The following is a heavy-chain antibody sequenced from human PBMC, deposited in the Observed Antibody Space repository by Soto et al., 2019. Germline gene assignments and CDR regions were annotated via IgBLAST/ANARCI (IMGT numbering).Heavy chain of an antibody. Sequence: EVQLVESGGGLVKPGGSLRLSCAASGFTFSSYNMNRVRQAPGKGLEWVSYISSSSSYRDYADSVKGRFTISRDNAKNSRDLEVNGLRAEDTAVYSCARRQEEYDLVTGSDMRYFDLWGRGTLVTVSS. J-gene: IGHJ2*01. CDR1: GFTFSSYN. CDR2: ISSSSSYR. V-gene: IGHV3-21*06. D-gene: IGHD3-9*01. CDR3: ARRQEEYDLVTGSDMRYFDL.